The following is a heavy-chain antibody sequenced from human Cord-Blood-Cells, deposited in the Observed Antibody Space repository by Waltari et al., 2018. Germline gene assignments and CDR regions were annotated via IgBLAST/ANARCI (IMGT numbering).Heavy chain of an antibody. CDR2: SNTKSSNA. J-gene: IGHJ4*01. V-gene: IGHV1-8*03. D-gene: IGHD2-2*01. Sequence: QVQLVQSGAEVKKPGASVKVSCKAAGYTFTSNDITGGRQATGQGLEWMGWSNTKSSNAGDTWKFQVRVTRTSKTGIRTAYMGQTRLGPEATGVYYFARGYQLRDYLGHGTLVTVSP. CDR1: GYTFTSND. CDR3: ARGYQLRDY.